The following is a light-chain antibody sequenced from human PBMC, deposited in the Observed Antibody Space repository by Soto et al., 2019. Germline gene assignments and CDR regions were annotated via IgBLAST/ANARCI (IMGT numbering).Light chain of an antibody. CDR1: NIGIIS. Sequence: SYELTQPPSVSVAPGQTARITCGGNNIGIISVHWYQQKPGQAPVLVVYDNRDRPSGIPERFSGSKSGTSASLAISGLQSDDEADYYCAAWDDSLNGRVFGTGTKLTVL. J-gene: IGLJ1*01. CDR2: DNR. V-gene: IGLV3-21*02. CDR3: AAWDDSLNGRV.